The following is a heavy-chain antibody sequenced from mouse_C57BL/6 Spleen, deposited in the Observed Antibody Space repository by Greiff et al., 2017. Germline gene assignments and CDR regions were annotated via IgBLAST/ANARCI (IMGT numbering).Heavy chain of an antibody. Sequence: QVQLQQPGAELVRPGSSVKLSCKASGYTFTSYWMHWVKQRPIQGLEWIGNIDPSDRETHYNQKFKDKATLTVDKSSSTAYMQLSSLTSDDCASYYCAIFGYYSLDYWGQGTSVTVSS. CDR3: AIFGYYSLDY. CDR2: IDPSDRET. V-gene: IGHV1-52*01. J-gene: IGHJ4*01. CDR1: GYTFTSYW.